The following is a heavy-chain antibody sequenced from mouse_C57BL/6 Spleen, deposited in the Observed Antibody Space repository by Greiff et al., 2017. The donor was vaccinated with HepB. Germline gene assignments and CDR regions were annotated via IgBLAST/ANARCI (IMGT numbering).Heavy chain of an antibody. CDR1: GYTFTDYY. CDR3: AREDYYGSSLAY. Sequence: VQLQQSGPELVKPGASVKISCKASGYTFTDYYMNWVKQSHGKSLEWIGDINPNNGGTSYNQKFKGKATLTVDKSSSTAYMELRSLTSEDSAVYYCAREDYYGSSLAYWGQGTTLTVSS. CDR2: INPNNGGT. J-gene: IGHJ2*01. V-gene: IGHV1-26*01. D-gene: IGHD1-1*01.